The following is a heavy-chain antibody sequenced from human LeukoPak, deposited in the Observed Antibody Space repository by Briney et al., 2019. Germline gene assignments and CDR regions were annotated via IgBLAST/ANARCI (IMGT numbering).Heavy chain of an antibody. CDR2: ISYGGST. CDR1: GFTFSSYG. V-gene: IGHV4-34*01. J-gene: IGHJ5*02. D-gene: IGHD3-3*01. Sequence: GSLRLSCAASGFTFSSYGMSWVRQPPGKGLEWIGSISYGGSTKYNPSLRSRVIILVDTSKNQFSLKLSSVTAADTAVYYCARRDDSWGQGTLVTVSS. CDR3: ARRDDS.